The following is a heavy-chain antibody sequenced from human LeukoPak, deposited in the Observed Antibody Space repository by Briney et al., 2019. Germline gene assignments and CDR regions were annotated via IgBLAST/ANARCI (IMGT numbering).Heavy chain of an antibody. CDR3: ARGYGYSSGWYFDY. D-gene: IGHD6-19*01. Sequence: GGSLRLSCAASGFSFSNYAMHWVRQAPGKGLECVAVISYDGSNKYYADSVKGRFTISRDNSNNALYLQMNSLRVEDTAVYYCARGYGYSSGWYFDYWGQGTLVTVSS. CDR1: GFSFSNYA. J-gene: IGHJ4*02. CDR2: ISYDGSNK. V-gene: IGHV3-30-3*01.